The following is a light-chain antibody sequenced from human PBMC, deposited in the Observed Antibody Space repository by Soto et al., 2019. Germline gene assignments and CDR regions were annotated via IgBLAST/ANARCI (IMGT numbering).Light chain of an antibody. J-gene: IGKJ1*01. CDR2: DTS. CDR3: QQRSDWPPT. Sequence: EIVLTQSPATLSLSPGERATLSCRASQSVGSYLAWVQQTPGQAPRLLIYDTSNRATGIPARFSGSGSGTDFTLTISSLETEDFAVYYCQQRSDWPPTFGQGTKVDIK. CDR1: QSVGSY. V-gene: IGKV3-11*01.